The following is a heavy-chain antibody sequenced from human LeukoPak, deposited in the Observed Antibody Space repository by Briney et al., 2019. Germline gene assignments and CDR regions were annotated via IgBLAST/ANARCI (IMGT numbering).Heavy chain of an antibody. CDR1: GGSISSYY. J-gene: IGHJ4*02. CDR3: ARGIRYFDWLPFDY. Sequence: SETLSLTCTVSGGSISSYYWSRIRQPPGKGLEWIGYIYYSGSTNYNPSLKSRVTISVDTSKNQFSLKLSSVTAADTAVYYCARGIRYFDWLPFDYWGQGTLVTVSS. D-gene: IGHD3-9*01. V-gene: IGHV4-59*01. CDR2: IYYSGST.